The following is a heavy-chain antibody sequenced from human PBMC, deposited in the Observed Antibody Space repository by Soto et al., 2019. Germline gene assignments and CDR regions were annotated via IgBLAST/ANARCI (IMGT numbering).Heavy chain of an antibody. J-gene: IGHJ4*02. CDR2: ISGSGGST. CDR3: AKRSQDRPQHTPYYFDY. V-gene: IGHV3-23*01. Sequence: PGGSLRLSCAASGFTFSSYAMSWVRQAPGKGLEWVSAISGSGGSTYYADSVKGRFTISRDNSKNTLYLQMNSLRAEDTAVYYCAKRSQDRPQHTPYYFDYWGQGTLVTVSS. CDR1: GFTFSSYA.